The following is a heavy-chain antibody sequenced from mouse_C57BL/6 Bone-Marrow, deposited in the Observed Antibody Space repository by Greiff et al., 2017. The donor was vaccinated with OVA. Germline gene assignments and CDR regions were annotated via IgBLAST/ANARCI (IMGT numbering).Heavy chain of an antibody. Sequence: VQLKESGPGMVKPSQSLSLTCTVTGYSITSGYDWHWIRHFPGNKLEWMGYISYSGSTNYNPSLKSRISITHDTSKNHFFLKLNSVTTEDTATYYCAKSNYVDYAMDYWGQGTSVTVSS. D-gene: IGHD2-5*01. CDR3: AKSNYVDYAMDY. CDR1: GYSITSGYD. V-gene: IGHV3-1*01. CDR2: ISYSGST. J-gene: IGHJ4*01.